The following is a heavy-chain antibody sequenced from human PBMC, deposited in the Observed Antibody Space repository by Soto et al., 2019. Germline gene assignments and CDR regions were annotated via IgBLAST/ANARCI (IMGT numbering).Heavy chain of an antibody. CDR2: IIPIFGTA. D-gene: IGHD3-9*01. CDR1: GGTFSSYA. Sequence: SVKVSCKASGGTFSSYAISWVRQAPGQGLEWMGGIIPIFGTANYAQKFQGRVTITADESTSTAYMELSSLRSEDTAVYYCARAYYDIRYYYYGMDVWGQGTTVTVSS. V-gene: IGHV1-69*13. J-gene: IGHJ6*02. CDR3: ARAYYDIRYYYYGMDV.